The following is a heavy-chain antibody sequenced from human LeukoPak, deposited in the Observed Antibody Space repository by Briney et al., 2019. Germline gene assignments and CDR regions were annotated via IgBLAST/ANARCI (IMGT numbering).Heavy chain of an antibody. V-gene: IGHV3-11*01. CDR1: GFTFSDYY. J-gene: IGHJ4*02. CDR2: ISSSGSTI. Sequence: PGGSLSLSCAAPGFTFSDYYMIWIRQAPGKGLEGVAYISSSGSTIYYADSVKGRFTISRDNAKNSLYLQMNSLRAEDTAVYYCARNRPGAYCGGDCYPDYWGQGTLVTVSS. D-gene: IGHD2-21*02. CDR3: ARNRPGAYCGGDCYPDY.